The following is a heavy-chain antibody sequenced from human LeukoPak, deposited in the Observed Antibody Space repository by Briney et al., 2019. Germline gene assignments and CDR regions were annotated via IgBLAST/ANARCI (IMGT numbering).Heavy chain of an antibody. J-gene: IGHJ5*02. D-gene: IGHD2-2*01. CDR3: ARYCSSTSCYPTRLYNWFDP. Sequence: ASVKVSCKASGYTFTSYGISWVRQAPGQGLEWMGWISAYNGNTNYAQKLQGRVTMTTDTSTSTAYMELRSPRSDDTAVYYCARYCSSTSCYPTRLYNWFDPWGQGTLVTVSS. CDR2: ISAYNGNT. V-gene: IGHV1-18*01. CDR1: GYTFTSYG.